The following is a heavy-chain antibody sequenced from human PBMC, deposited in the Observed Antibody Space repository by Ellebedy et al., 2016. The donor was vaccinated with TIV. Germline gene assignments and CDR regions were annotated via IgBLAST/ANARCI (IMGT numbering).Heavy chain of an antibody. J-gene: IGHJ5*01. D-gene: IGHD1-26*01. CDR3: ARPSRTMAATTDWFDF. CDR1: RYTFTTYT. CDR2: INTDNADT. Sequence: ASVKVSXKASRYTFTTYTIYWVRQAPGQRLEWMGWINTDNADTTYSQKFQGRVTITRDTSASTVSMELSSLRSEDTAVYYCARPSRTMAATTDWFDFWGQGTPVTVSS. V-gene: IGHV1-3*04.